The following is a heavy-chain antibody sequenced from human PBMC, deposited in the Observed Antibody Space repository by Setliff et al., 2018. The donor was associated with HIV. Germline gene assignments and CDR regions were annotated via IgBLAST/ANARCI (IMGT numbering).Heavy chain of an antibody. Sequence: CAASGFTFSSYSMNWVRQAPGKGLEWVSSISSSSSYIYYADSVKGRFTISRDNAKNSLYLQMNSLRAEDTAVYYCAREDYSLYYYYYMDVWGKGTTVTVSS. V-gene: IGHV3-21*01. CDR3: AREDYSLYYYYYMDV. D-gene: IGHD2-15*01. CDR1: GFTFSSYS. CDR2: ISSSSSYI. J-gene: IGHJ6*03.